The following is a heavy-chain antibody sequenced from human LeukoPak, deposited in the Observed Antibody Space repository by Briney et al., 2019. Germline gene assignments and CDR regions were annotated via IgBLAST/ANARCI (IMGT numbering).Heavy chain of an antibody. J-gene: IGHJ4*02. V-gene: IGHV3-48*01. CDR1: GFTFSSYS. CDR3: ARASGCGGDCYAFDY. CDR2: ISSSSSTI. D-gene: IGHD2-21*01. Sequence: PGGSLRLSCAASGFTFSSYSMNWVRQAPGKGLEWVSYISSSSSTIYYADSVKRRFTISRDNAKNSLYLQMNSLRAEDTAVYYCARASGCGGDCYAFDYWGQGTLVTVSS.